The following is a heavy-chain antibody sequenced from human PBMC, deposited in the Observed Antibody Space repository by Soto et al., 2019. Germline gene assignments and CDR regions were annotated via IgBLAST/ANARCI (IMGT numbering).Heavy chain of an antibody. D-gene: IGHD6-13*01. CDR2: IFYSGST. CDR3: AYWYTCSWSHFDY. V-gene: IGHV4-61*08. CDR1: GGSVSSDGYY. J-gene: IGHJ4*02. Sequence: QVQLQESGPGLVKPSETLSLTCTVSGGSVSSDGYYWTWIRQPPGKGLEWIGYIFYSGSTNYNPSLKNRVTISVDTSKNQFSLKLSSVTAADTSVYYCAYWYTCSWSHFDYWGQGTLVTVSS.